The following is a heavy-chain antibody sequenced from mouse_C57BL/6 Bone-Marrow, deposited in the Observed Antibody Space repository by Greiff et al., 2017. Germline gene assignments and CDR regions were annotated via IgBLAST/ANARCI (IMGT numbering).Heavy chain of an antibody. Sequence: QVQLQQPGAELVKPGASVKLSCTASGYTFTRYWMQWVKQRPGQGLEWIGEIDPSDSYANYNQKFKGKATLTVDTSSSTAYMQLRSLTSEDSAVYYGARSNYDYWGQGTTLTVSS. V-gene: IGHV1-50*01. CDR1: GYTFTRYW. CDR3: ARSNYDY. CDR2: IDPSDSYA. J-gene: IGHJ2*01. D-gene: IGHD2-5*01.